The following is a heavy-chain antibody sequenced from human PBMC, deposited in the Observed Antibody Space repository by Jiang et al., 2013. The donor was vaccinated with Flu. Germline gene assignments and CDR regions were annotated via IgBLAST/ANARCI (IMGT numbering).Heavy chain of an antibody. CDR3: ATVGLYCSGGSCYDH. Sequence: VQLVESGGGLVQPGGSLRLSCAASGFTFSSYWMHWVRQAPGKGLVWVSRISNDGSSTTYADSVKGRFTISRDNAKNTLYLQMNSLRAEDTAVYYCATVGLYCSGGSCYDHWGQGPWSPSRQ. V-gene: IGHV3-74*01. CDR2: ISNDGSST. J-gene: IGHJ4*02. D-gene: IGHD2-15*01. CDR1: GFTFSSYW.